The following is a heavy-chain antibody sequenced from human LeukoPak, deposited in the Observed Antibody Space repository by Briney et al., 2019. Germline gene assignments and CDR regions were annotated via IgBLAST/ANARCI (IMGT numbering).Heavy chain of an antibody. Sequence: GGSLRLSCAASGFTFSSYSMNWVRQAPGKGLEWVSYISRSSNTIYYADSVKGRFTISRDNVKNSLDLQMNSLRAEDTAVYYCARGYYDSWSDTNWFDPWGQGTLVTVSS. CDR2: ISRSSNTI. CDR1: GFTFSSYS. CDR3: ARGYYDSWSDTNWFDP. J-gene: IGHJ5*02. V-gene: IGHV3-48*01. D-gene: IGHD3-3*01.